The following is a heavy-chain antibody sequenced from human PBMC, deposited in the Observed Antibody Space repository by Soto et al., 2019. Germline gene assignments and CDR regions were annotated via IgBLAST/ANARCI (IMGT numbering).Heavy chain of an antibody. J-gene: IGHJ3*02. CDR2: IIPIFGTA. V-gene: IGHV1-69*13. D-gene: IGHD5-18*01. Sequence: ASVKVSCKASGGTFSSYAISWVRQAPGQGLEWMGGIIPIFGTANYAQKFQGRVTITADESTSTAYMELSSLRSEDTAVYYCAREESRLWSDAFDIWGQGTMVTVSS. CDR3: AREESRLWSDAFDI. CDR1: GGTFSSYA.